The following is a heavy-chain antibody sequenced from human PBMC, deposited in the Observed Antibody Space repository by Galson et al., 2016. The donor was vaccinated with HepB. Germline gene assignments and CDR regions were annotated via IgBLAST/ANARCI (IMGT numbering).Heavy chain of an antibody. CDR2: IWYDGGNK. D-gene: IGHD2-21*02. Sequence: SLRLSCAASGYTLSSYGMRWVRQAPGKGLEWVAVIWYDGGNKYYAESVKGRFTISRDTSKNTLYLQMTSLRVEDTAVYYCARGCGGDCYSVSGYWGQGTLVTVSP. CDR3: ARGCGGDCYSVSGY. J-gene: IGHJ4*02. CDR1: GYTLSSYG. V-gene: IGHV3-33*01.